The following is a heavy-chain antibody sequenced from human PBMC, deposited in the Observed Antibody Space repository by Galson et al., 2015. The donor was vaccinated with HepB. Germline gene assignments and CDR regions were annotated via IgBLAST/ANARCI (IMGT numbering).Heavy chain of an antibody. CDR2: IYYSGST. CDR3: ASVARYFDWLPSRYAFDI. D-gene: IGHD3-9*01. J-gene: IGHJ3*02. V-gene: IGHV4-61*08. CDR1: GGSISSGGYS. Sequence: SETLSLTCAVSGGSISSGGYSWSWIRQPPGKGLEWIGYIYYSGSTNYNPSLKSRVTISVDTSKNQFSLKLSSVTAADTAVYYCASVARYFDWLPSRYAFDIWGQGTTVTVSS.